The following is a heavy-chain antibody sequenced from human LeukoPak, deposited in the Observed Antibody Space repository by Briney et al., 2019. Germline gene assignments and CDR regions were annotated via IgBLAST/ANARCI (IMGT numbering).Heavy chain of an antibody. CDR2: IFSGGST. Sequence: PGGSLRLSCAASGFTVSSNYMSWVRQAPGKGLEWVSVIFSGGSTYHVDSVKGRFTISRDNSKNTLYLQMNSLRAEDTAVYYCARVAAVGMRFFDFWGQGTLVTVSS. J-gene: IGHJ4*02. V-gene: IGHV3-53*01. CDR3: ARVAAVGMRFFDF. D-gene: IGHD6-13*01. CDR1: GFTVSSNY.